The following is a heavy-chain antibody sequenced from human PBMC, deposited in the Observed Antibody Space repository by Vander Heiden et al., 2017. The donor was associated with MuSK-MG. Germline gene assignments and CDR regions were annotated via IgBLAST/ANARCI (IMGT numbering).Heavy chain of an antibody. CDR1: GGSISSYY. Sequence: QVQLQESGPGLVKPSETLSLTCTVSGGSISSYYWSWIRQPAGKGLEWIGRIYTSGRTNYNPARKSRVTMSVDTSKNQLSLKLSSVTAAETAVYYCARDRHYDDSSGYDYWGQGTLVTVYS. CDR3: ARDRHYDDSSGYDY. CDR2: IYTSGRT. D-gene: IGHD3-22*01. V-gene: IGHV4-4*07. J-gene: IGHJ4*02.